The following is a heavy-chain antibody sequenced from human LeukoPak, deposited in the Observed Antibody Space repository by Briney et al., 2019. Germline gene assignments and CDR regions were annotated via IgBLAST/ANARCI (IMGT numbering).Heavy chain of an antibody. CDR2: ISSSSSYI. J-gene: IGHJ4*02. Sequence: PGGSLRLSCAASGFRFSEYSMNWVRQAPGKGLEWVSSISSSSSYIYYADSMKGRFTISRDNAKNSLYLQMNSLRAEDTAVYYCARVGGLQLGQTDDSWGQGTLVTVSS. D-gene: IGHD6-13*01. CDR3: ARVGGLQLGQTDDS. CDR1: GFRFSEYS. V-gene: IGHV3-21*01.